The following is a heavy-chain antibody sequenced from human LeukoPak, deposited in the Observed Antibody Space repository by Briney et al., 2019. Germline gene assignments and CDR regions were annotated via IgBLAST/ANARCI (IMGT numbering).Heavy chain of an antibody. J-gene: IGHJ6*03. V-gene: IGHV1-2*02. CDR3: ARDRRTVVTSRYYYYMDV. D-gene: IGHD4-23*01. Sequence: ASVKVSCKASGHTFTGYYMHWVRQAPGQGLEWMGWINPNSGGTNYAQKFQGRVTMTRDTSISTAYMELSRLRSDDTAVYYCARDRRTVVTSRYYYYMDVWGKGATVTVSS. CDR2: INPNSGGT. CDR1: GHTFTGYY.